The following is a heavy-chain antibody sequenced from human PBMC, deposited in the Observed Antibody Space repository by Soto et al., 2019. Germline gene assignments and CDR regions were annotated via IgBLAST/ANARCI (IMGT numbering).Heavy chain of an antibody. D-gene: IGHD1-26*01. CDR3: ARTSGSSLLI. V-gene: IGHV4-59*01. CDR1: GDSISSYY. Sequence: QVQLQESGPGLVKPSETLSLTCTVSGDSISSYYWSWIRQPPGKGLEWIGHIYYSGSTNYNPSLKSRVTISVDTSKNQFPLKLSSVTAADTAVYYCARTSGSSLLIWGQGTMVTVSS. J-gene: IGHJ4*02. CDR2: IYYSGST.